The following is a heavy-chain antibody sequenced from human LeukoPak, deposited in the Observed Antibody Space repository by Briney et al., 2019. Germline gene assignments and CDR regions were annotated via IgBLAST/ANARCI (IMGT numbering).Heavy chain of an antibody. Sequence: GGSLRLSCTASGFSFSGHWMHWARQLPGKGLVWVSRISPTGSTTSYADSVKGRFTVSRDNAKNTLYQQVNNLRAEDTAVYYCARGPNSNWSGLDFWGQGTLLTVSS. CDR2: ISPTGSTT. D-gene: IGHD6-6*01. V-gene: IGHV3-74*01. CDR3: ARGPNSNWSGLDF. J-gene: IGHJ4*02. CDR1: GFSFSGHW.